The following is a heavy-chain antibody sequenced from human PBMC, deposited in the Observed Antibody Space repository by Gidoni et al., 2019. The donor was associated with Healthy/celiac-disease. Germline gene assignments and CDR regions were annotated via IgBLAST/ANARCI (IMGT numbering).Heavy chain of an antibody. Sequence: EVQLVQSGAEVKMPGEHLKSSCTGSGYSFTSYCIGWVRQMPGKGLEWMGIIYPGDSDTRCSPSFQGQVTSSGDKSISTAYLQWSSLKASGTAMYYCASGIAAAGRLYWGQGTLVTVSS. J-gene: IGHJ4*02. CDR2: IYPGDSDT. CDR3: ASGIAAAGRLY. CDR1: GYSFTSYC. D-gene: IGHD6-13*01. V-gene: IGHV5-51*03.